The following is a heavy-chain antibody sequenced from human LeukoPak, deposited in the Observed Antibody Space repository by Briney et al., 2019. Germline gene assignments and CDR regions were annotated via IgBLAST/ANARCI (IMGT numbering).Heavy chain of an antibody. D-gene: IGHD5-18*01. CDR3: ARGSLAMVTPFDY. V-gene: IGHV3-23*01. CDR1: GFTFSSYA. Sequence: PGGSLRLSCAASGFTFSSYAMSWVRQAPGKGLEWVSAISGSGGSTYYADSVKGRFTISRDNSKNTLYLQMNSLRAEDTAVYYCARGSLAMVTPFDYWGQGTLVTVSS. J-gene: IGHJ4*02. CDR2: ISGSGGST.